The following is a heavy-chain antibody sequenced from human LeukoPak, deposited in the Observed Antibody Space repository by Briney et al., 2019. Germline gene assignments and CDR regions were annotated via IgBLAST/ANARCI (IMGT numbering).Heavy chain of an antibody. D-gene: IGHD6-13*01. CDR3: ARAGGSSWPRTNAFDI. J-gene: IGHJ3*02. V-gene: IGHV4-59*01. CDR2: IYYSGST. CDR1: GGAISSYY. Sequence: SETLSLTCTVSGGAISSYYWSWIRQPPGKGLEWIWYIYYSGSTNYNPSLKSRVTISVDTSKNQFSLKLSSVTAADTAVYYCARAGGSSWPRTNAFDIWGQGTMVTVSS.